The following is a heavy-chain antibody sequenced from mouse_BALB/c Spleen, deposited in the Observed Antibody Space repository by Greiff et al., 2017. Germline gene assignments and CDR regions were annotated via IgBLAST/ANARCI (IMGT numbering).Heavy chain of an antibody. CDR1: GFNIKDTY. CDR2: IDPANGNT. J-gene: IGHJ4*01. V-gene: IGHV14-3*02. D-gene: IGHD2-1*01. Sequence: DVQLQESGAELVKPGASVKLSCTASGFNIKDTYMHWVKQRPEQGLEWIGRIDPANGNTKYDPKFQGKATITADTSSNTAYLQLSSLTSEDTAVYYCAYGNYYYAMDYWGQGTSVTVSS. CDR3: AYGNYYYAMDY.